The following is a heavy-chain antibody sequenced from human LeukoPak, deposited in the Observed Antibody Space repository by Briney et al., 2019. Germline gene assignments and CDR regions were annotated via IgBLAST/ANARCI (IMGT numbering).Heavy chain of an antibody. CDR3: AAEGIAARPGYYYYYGMDV. J-gene: IGHJ6*02. CDR1: GYTLTSYY. Sequence: ASVKVSCKASGYTLTSYYMHWVRQAPGQGLEWMGIINPSGGSTSYAQKFQGRVTMTRDTSTSTVYMELSSLRSEDTAVYYCAAEGIAARPGYYYYYGMDVWGQGTTVTVSS. V-gene: IGHV1-46*01. D-gene: IGHD6-6*01. CDR2: INPSGGST.